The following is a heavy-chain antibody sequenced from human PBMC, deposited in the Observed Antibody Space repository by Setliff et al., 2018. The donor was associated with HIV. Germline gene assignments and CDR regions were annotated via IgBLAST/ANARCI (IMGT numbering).Heavy chain of an antibody. V-gene: IGHV4-61*09. CDR1: GGSISSGTYY. CDR3: ARNGPFPTDAFDI. CDR2: IYTSGST. J-gene: IGHJ3*02. D-gene: IGHD1-1*01. Sequence: PSETLSLTCTVSGGSISSGTYYWSWIRQPAGKGLEWIGHIYTSGSTNYNPSLKSRVTISVDTSKNQFSLKLSSVTAADTAVYYCARNGPFPTDAFDIWGQGTKVTVSS.